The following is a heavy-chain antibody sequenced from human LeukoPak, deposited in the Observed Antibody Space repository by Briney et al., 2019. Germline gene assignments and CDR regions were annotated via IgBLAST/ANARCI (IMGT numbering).Heavy chain of an antibody. CDR3: ARALPGGYDAFGI. Sequence: ASVTVSCKPSGYTFPSYYMHWVRPAPGQGLDWMGLINPSGGSTSYAQKFQGRVTMTRDMSTSTVYMELSSLRSEDTAVYYCARALPGGYDAFGIWGQGTMVTVSS. D-gene: IGHD3-16*01. CDR1: GYTFPSYY. V-gene: IGHV1-46*01. CDR2: INPSGGST. J-gene: IGHJ3*02.